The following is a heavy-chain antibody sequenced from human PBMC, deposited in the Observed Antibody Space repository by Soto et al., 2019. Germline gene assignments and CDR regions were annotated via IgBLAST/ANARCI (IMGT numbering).Heavy chain of an antibody. J-gene: IGHJ5*02. CDR2: ISDSGGST. CDR3: AKDRPRYSSGPNWFDP. D-gene: IGHD6-19*01. CDR1: GFTFSSYA. V-gene: IGHV3-23*01. Sequence: LRLSCAASGFTFSSYAMSWVRQAPGKGLEWVSTISDSGGSTYYADSVKGRFTISRDNSKNTLYLQMNSLRAEDTAAYYCAKDRPRYSSGPNWFDPWGQGTLVTVSS.